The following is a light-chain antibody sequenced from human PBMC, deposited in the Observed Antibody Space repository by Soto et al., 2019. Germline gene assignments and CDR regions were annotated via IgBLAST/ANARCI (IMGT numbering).Light chain of an antibody. J-gene: IGKJ2*01. CDR2: KAS. V-gene: IGKV1-5*03. CDR1: QSISSW. CDR3: QQYHSYPYT. Sequence: DIQMTQSPSTLSASVGDRVTITCRASQSISSWLAWYQQKPVKAPKLLIYKASSLESGVPSRFSGSGSGKEYTLTISSLQPDDFATYYCQQYHSYPYTFGQGTKLEIK.